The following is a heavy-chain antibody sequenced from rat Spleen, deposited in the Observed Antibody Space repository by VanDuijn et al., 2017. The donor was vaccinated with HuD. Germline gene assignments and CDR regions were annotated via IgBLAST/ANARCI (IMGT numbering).Heavy chain of an antibody. CDR3: ARRHYGYTDYFDY. Sequence: EVQLVESGGGLVQPGRSLKLSCAASGFTFSDYGMAWVRQAPTKGLEWVATISYDGSTTYCRDSVKGRFTVSRDNAKSTLSLQMDSLRSEDTATYYCARRHYGYTDYFDYWGQGVMVTVSS. D-gene: IGHD1-9*01. J-gene: IGHJ2*01. V-gene: IGHV5-29*01. CDR1: GFTFSDYG. CDR2: ISYDGSTT.